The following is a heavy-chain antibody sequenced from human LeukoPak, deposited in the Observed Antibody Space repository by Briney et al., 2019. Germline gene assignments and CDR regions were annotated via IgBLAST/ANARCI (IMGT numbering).Heavy chain of an antibody. Sequence: GGSLRLSCAASGFTFTNAWMSWVRQAPGKGLEWVGRIKRKSDGGTTDYAAPVKGRFTISRDDSKNTLYLQMNSLKSEDTAVYYCTTELDIRPNHYWGQGTLVTVSS. D-gene: IGHD3-22*01. V-gene: IGHV3-15*01. CDR2: IKRKSDGGTT. J-gene: IGHJ4*02. CDR3: TTELDIRPNHY. CDR1: GFTFTNAW.